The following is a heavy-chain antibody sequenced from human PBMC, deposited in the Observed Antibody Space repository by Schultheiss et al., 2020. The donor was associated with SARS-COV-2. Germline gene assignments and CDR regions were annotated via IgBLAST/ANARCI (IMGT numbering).Heavy chain of an antibody. Sequence: GGSLRLSCTASGFTFGDYAMSWVRQAPGKGLEWVAVISYDGSNKYYADSVKGRFTISRDNSKNTLYLQMNSLRAEDTAVYYCAKDKSSGWYPFDYWGQGTLVTVSS. CDR1: GFTFGDYA. J-gene: IGHJ4*02. CDR2: ISYDGSNK. CDR3: AKDKSSGWYPFDY. D-gene: IGHD6-19*01. V-gene: IGHV3-30*04.